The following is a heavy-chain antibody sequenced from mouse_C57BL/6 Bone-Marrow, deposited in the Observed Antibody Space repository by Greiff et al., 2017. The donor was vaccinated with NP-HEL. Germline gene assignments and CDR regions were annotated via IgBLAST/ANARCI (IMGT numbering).Heavy chain of an antibody. CDR3: ARCPAEWCAY. V-gene: IGHV1-19*01. J-gene: IGHJ3*01. Sequence: VQLQQSGPVLVKPGASVKMSCKASGYTFTDYYMNWVKQSHGKSLEWIGVINPYNGGTSYNQKFKGKATLTVDKSSSTAYMELNSLTSEDSAVYYCARCPAEWCAYWGQGTLVTVSA. CDR2: INPYNGGT. CDR1: GYTFTDYY.